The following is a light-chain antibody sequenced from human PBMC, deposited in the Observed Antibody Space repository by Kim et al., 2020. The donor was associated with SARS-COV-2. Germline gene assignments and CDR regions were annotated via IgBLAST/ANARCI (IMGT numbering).Light chain of an antibody. CDR2: DVS. J-gene: IGLJ2*01. Sequence: QSALTQPASVSGSHGQSITISYTGTSSDVGGYNYVSWYQQHPGTAPKLMIYDVSNRPSGVSNRFSGSKSGNTASLTISGLQAEDEADYYCSSYTSSSTVVFGGGTKVTVL. CDR1: SSDVGGYNY. V-gene: IGLV2-14*03. CDR3: SSYTSSSTVV.